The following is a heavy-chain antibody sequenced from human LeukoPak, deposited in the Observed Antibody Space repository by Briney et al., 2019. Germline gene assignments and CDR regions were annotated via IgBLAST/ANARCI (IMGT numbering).Heavy chain of an antibody. V-gene: IGHV1-69*05. Sequence: AASVKVSCKASGGTFSSYAISWVRQAPGQGLEWMGGIIPIFGTANYAQKFQGRVTITTDESTSTAYMELSSLRSEDTAVYHCARADYGDYGAGYWGQGTLVTVSS. J-gene: IGHJ4*02. CDR3: ARADYGDYGAGY. CDR2: IIPIFGTA. CDR1: GGTFSSYA. D-gene: IGHD4-17*01.